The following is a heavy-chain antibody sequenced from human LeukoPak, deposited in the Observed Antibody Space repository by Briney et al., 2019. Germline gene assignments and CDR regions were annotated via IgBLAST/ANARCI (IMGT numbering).Heavy chain of an antibody. J-gene: IGHJ4*02. CDR1: GGSFSGYY. CDR2: IYYSGTT. V-gene: IGHV4-59*01. D-gene: IGHD6-13*01. CDR3: ARDRSSWYLDYFDY. Sequence: SETLSLTCAVYGGSFSGYYWSWIRQPPGKGLEGIGYIYYSGTTNYNPSLKSRVTISVDTSKNQFSLNLSSVTAADTAVYYCARDRSSWYLDYFDYWGPGTLVTVSS.